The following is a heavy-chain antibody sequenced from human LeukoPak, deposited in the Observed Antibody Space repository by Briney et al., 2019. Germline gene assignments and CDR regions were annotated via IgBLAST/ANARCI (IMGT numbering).Heavy chain of an antibody. CDR1: GFTFDDYG. CDR3: AREGAYYGGPARYFDL. D-gene: IGHD4-23*01. J-gene: IGHJ2*01. V-gene: IGHV3-20*04. Sequence: SGGSLRLSCAASGFTFDDYGMSWVRQAPGKGLEWVPGINWNGGSTGYADPVKGRFTISRDNAKNSLYLQMNSLRAEDTALYYCAREGAYYGGPARYFDLWGRGTLVTVSS. CDR2: INWNGGST.